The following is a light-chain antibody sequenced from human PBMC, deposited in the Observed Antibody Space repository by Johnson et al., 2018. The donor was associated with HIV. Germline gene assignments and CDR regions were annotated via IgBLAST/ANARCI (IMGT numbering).Light chain of an antibody. CDR3: GTWDSSLRGV. Sequence: QSVLTQPPSVSAAPGQKVTISCSGSSSNIGNNYVSWYQQLPGTAPNLLIYENNKRPSGIPDRFSGSKSGTSATLGITGLQTGDEADYYCGTWDSSLRGVFGTGTKVTVL. V-gene: IGLV1-51*02. J-gene: IGLJ1*01. CDR2: ENN. CDR1: SSNIGNNY.